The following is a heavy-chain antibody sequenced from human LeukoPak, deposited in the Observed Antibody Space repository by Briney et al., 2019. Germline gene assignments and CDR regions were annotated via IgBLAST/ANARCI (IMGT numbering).Heavy chain of an antibody. Sequence: GGSLRLSCAASGFTVSSNYMSWVRQAPGKGLEWVSVIYSGGSTYYADSVKGRFTISRDNSKNTVYLQMNSLKAEDTAVYYCARDLLLYFGEVTMAFDYWGLGTLVTVSS. CDR3: ARDLLLYFGEVTMAFDY. CDR2: IYSGGST. J-gene: IGHJ4*02. CDR1: GFTVSSNY. V-gene: IGHV3-53*01. D-gene: IGHD3-10*01.